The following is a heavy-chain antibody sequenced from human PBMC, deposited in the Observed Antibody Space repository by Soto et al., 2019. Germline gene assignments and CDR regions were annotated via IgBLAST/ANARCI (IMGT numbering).Heavy chain of an antibody. Sequence: QVQLQESGPGLVKPSGTLSLTCAVSGGSISSSNWWSWVRQPPGKGLEWIGEIHQSGGTNYNPSLKSRVNISVDKSKNEFSLKLSSVTAADTAVYYCARLYSGTQGDYWGQGTLVTVSS. V-gene: IGHV4-4*02. CDR2: IHQSGGT. D-gene: IGHD1-26*01. CDR1: GGSISSSNW. J-gene: IGHJ4*02. CDR3: ARLYSGTQGDY.